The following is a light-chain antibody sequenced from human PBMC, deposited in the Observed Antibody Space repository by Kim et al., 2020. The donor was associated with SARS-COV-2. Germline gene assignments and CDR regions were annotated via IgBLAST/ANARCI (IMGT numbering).Light chain of an antibody. CDR3: QSYDSSNAWV. CDR2: EDN. J-gene: IGLJ3*02. CDR1: SGSIASNY. Sequence: NFMLTQPHSVSESPGKTVTISCTRSSGSIASNYVQWYQQRPSSSPTTVIYEDNQRPSGVPDRFSGSIDSSSNSASLTISGLKTEDEADYYCQSYDSSNAWVFGGGTQLTVL. V-gene: IGLV6-57*01.